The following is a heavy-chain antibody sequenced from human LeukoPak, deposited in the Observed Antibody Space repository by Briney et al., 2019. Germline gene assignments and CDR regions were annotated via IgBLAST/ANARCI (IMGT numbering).Heavy chain of an antibody. V-gene: IGHV1-8*01. CDR3: TRVGGNGWPPAPWFDP. CDR2: MNPNSGNT. CDR1: GYTFTSYD. Sequence: ASVKVSCKASGYTFTSYDINWVRQATGQGLEWMGWMNPNSGNTGYAQKFQGRVTITRDTSASTAYMELSSLRSEDTAVYYCTRVGGNGWPPAPWFDPWGQGTLVTVSS. D-gene: IGHD6-19*01. J-gene: IGHJ5*02.